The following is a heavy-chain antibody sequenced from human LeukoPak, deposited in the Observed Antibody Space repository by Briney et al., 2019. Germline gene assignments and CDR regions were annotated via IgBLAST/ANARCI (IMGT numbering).Heavy chain of an antibody. CDR3: ARLTQTLGEYFQH. CDR1: GGTFISYA. V-gene: IGHV1-69*13. CDR2: IIPIFGTA. J-gene: IGHJ1*01. Sequence: GASVKVSCKAPGGTFISYAISWVRQAPGQGLEWMGGIIPIFGTANYAQKFQGRVTITADESTSTAYMELSSLRSEDTAVYYCARLTQTLGEYFQHWGQGTLVTVSS.